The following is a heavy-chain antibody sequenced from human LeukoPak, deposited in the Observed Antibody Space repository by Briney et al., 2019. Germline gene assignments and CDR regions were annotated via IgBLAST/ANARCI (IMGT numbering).Heavy chain of an antibody. J-gene: IGHJ3*02. CDR3: ARYNTYYDFWSGYRHAAFDI. Sequence: PSETLSLTCAVYGGSFSGYYWSWIRQPPGKGLVWIGEFSHSGSTYYNPSLKSRVTLSVDTSKNQSSLKLSSVTAADTAVYYCARYNTYYDFWSGYRHAAFDIWGQGTMVTVSS. CDR2: FSHSGST. CDR1: GGSFSGYY. V-gene: IGHV4-34*01. D-gene: IGHD3-3*01.